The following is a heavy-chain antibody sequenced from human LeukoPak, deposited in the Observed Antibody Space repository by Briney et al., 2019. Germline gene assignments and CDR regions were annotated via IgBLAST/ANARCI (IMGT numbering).Heavy chain of an antibody. CDR2: IYPGDSDT. Sequence: GESLKISCKGSGYSFTSYWIGWVRQMPGKGLEWMGIIYPGDSDTRYSPSFQGQVTISADKSISTAYLQWSSLKASDTAMYYCARDRSDYYDSSGYPLGYWGQGTLVTVSS. J-gene: IGHJ4*02. V-gene: IGHV5-51*01. CDR3: ARDRSDYYDSSGYPLGY. D-gene: IGHD3-22*01. CDR1: GYSFTSYW.